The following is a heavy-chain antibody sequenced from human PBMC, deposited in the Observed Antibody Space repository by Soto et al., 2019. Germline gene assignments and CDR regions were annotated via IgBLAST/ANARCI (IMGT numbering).Heavy chain of an antibody. D-gene: IGHD6-13*01. Sequence: QVQLVESGGGVVQPGRSLRLSCAASGFTFSSYGMHWVRQAPGKGLEWVAVISYDGSNKYYADSVKGRFTISRDNSKNTLYLQMNGLRAEDTAVYYCAKEGTAAGNVRYFDYWGQGTLVTVSS. CDR3: AKEGTAAGNVRYFDY. V-gene: IGHV3-30*18. CDR2: ISYDGSNK. CDR1: GFTFSSYG. J-gene: IGHJ4*02.